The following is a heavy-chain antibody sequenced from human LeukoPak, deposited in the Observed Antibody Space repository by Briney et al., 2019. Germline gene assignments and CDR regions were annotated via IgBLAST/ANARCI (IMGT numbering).Heavy chain of an antibody. CDR1: GYTYTSYG. J-gene: IGHJ4*02. CDR3: ARDGIQYYYGSGSYYDY. D-gene: IGHD3-10*01. Sequence: ASVKVSCKASGYTYTSYGISWVRQAPGQGLERMGWISAYNGNTNYAQKLQGRVTMTTDTSTSTAYMELRSLRSDDTAVYYCARDGIQYYYGSGSYYDYWGQGTLVTVSS. CDR2: ISAYNGNT. V-gene: IGHV1-18*04.